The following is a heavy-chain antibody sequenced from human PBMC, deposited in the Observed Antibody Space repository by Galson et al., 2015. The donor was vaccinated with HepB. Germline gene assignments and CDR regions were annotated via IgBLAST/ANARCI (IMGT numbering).Heavy chain of an antibody. Sequence: SLRLSCAASGFTFSSYEMDWVRQAPGKGLEWVSYINTISSSKYYADSVKGRFTISRDNAKNSMYLQMNSLRDEDTAVYYCARATIVAHLPDSWGQGTLVAVSS. CDR1: GFTFSSYE. J-gene: IGHJ5*01. CDR3: ARATIVAHLPDS. CDR2: INTISSSK. V-gene: IGHV3-48*02. D-gene: IGHD5-12*01.